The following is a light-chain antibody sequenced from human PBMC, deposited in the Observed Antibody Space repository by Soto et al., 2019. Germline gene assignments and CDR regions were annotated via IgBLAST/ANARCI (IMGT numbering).Light chain of an antibody. Sequence: QSALTQPASVSGSPGQSITISCTGTSSDVGGYNYVSWYQQYPGKAPKLIIYEVSNRPSGVSNRFSGSKSGNTASLTISGLQGEDEADYYCLIYYGGAQVFGGGTKLTVL. J-gene: IGLJ2*01. CDR3: LIYYGGAQV. V-gene: IGLV2-14*01. CDR1: SSDVGGYNY. CDR2: EVS.